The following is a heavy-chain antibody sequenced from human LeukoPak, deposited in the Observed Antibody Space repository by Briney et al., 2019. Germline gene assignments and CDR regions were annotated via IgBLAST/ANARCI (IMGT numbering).Heavy chain of an antibody. Sequence: GSLRLSCAASGFTFSSYWMSWVRQAPGKGLEWVANIKQDGSEKYYVDSVKGRFTISRDNAKNSLYLQMNSLRAEDTAVYYCARTRGGRSGSYHVWGQGTLVTVSS. CDR2: IKQDGSEK. J-gene: IGHJ4*02. CDR3: ARTRGGRSGSYHV. D-gene: IGHD3-10*01. CDR1: GFTFSSYW. V-gene: IGHV3-7*01.